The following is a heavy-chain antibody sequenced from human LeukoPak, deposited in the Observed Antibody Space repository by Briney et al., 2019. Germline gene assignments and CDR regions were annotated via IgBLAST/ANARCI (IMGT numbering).Heavy chain of an antibody. CDR2: TYYRSKWYN. CDR1: GDSVSSNSAA. Sequence: SQTLSLTCAISGDSVSSNSAAWNWIRLSPSRGLEWLGRTYYRSKWYNDYAVSVKSRITINPDTSKNQFSLQLNSVTPEDTAVYYCARDQYSSGWDRFDYWGQGTLVTVSS. J-gene: IGHJ4*02. CDR3: ARDQYSSGWDRFDY. D-gene: IGHD6-19*01. V-gene: IGHV6-1*01.